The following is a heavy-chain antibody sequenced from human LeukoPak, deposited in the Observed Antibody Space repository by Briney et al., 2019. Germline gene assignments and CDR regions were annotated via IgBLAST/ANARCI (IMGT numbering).Heavy chain of an antibody. V-gene: IGHV4-38-2*01. CDR2: IYQSGST. D-gene: IGHD6-19*01. CDR1: GYSLSSGYY. J-gene: IGHJ4*02. Sequence: SETLSLTCAVSGYSLSSGYYWGWIRQTPGKGLEWIGSIYQSGSTYYNPSLKSRVTLSLDMSKNHFSLKLSSVTAADTAVYFCARRYTSGWFFDYWGQGTLVTVSS. CDR3: ARRYTSGWFFDY.